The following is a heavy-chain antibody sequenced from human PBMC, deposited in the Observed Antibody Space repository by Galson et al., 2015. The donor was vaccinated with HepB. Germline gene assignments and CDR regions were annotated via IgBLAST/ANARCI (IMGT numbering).Heavy chain of an antibody. D-gene: IGHD2-2*01. CDR2: INPSGGST. CDR3: ARFPSVPAATDDAFDI. Sequence: SVKVSCKASGYTFTSYYMHWVRQAPGQGLEWMGIINPSGGSTSYAQKFQGRVTMTRDTSTSTVYMELSSLRSEDTAVYYCARFPSVPAATDDAFDIWGQGTMVTVSS. J-gene: IGHJ3*02. V-gene: IGHV1-46*01. CDR1: GYTFTSYY.